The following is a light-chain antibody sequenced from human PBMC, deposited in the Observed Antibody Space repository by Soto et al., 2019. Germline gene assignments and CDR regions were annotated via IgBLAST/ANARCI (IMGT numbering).Light chain of an antibody. V-gene: IGKV3-20*01. CDR2: GAS. J-gene: IGKJ1*01. CDR1: QSVSSSD. Sequence: EIVLTQSPGTLSLSPGERATLSCRASQSVSSSDLAWYQQKPGQAPRLLIYGASSRATGIPDRFSGSGSGIDFTLTISRLEPEDFAVYYCHHYGSSRTFGQGTKVDIK. CDR3: HHYGSSRT.